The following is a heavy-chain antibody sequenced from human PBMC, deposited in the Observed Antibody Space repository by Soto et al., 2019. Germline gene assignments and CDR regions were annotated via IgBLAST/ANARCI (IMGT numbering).Heavy chain of an antibody. Sequence: GESLKISCKGSGYIFTNYWINWVRQVPGKGLEWMGRIDPSGSYTSYSPSFQGHVTISADKSISTAYLQWSSLKASDTAMYYCARFYSSTSPEDYWGQGTLVTVSS. J-gene: IGHJ4*02. CDR1: GYIFTNYW. D-gene: IGHD2-2*01. CDR2: IDPSGSYT. V-gene: IGHV5-10-1*01. CDR3: ARFYSSTSPEDY.